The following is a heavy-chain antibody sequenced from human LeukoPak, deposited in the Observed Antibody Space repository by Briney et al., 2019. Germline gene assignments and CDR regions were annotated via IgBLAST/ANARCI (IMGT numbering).Heavy chain of an antibody. CDR2: SYFSGST. V-gene: IGHV4-39*07. CDR1: GDSISSSNYY. D-gene: IGHD2-2*01. J-gene: IGHJ4*02. CDR3: ARDSCSSTSCRKKFDN. Sequence: ASETLSLTCTVSGDSISSSNYYWGWVRQPPGKGLEWIGSSYFSGSTYYNPSLRSRVTISVETSKVQFSLKLSSVTAADTAVYYCARDSCSSTSCRKKFDNWGQGTLVTVSS.